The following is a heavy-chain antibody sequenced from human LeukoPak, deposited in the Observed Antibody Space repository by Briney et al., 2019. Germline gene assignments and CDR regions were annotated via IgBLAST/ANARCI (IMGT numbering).Heavy chain of an antibody. CDR2: IIPIFGTA. J-gene: IGHJ4*02. V-gene: IGHV1-69*06. CDR1: GGTFSSYA. CDR3: ARGGDYDILTGYYTGFSSYYFDY. D-gene: IGHD3-9*01. Sequence: ASVKVSCKASGGTFSSYAISWVRQAPGQGLEWMGGIIPIFGTANYAQKFQGRVTITADKSTSTAYMELSSLRSEDTAVYYCARGGDYDILTGYYTGFSSYYFDYWGQGTLVTVSS.